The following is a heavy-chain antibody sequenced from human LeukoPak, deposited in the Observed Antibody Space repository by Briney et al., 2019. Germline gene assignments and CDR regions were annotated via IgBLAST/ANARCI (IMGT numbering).Heavy chain of an antibody. Sequence: GGSLRLSCAASGFTFSYYAMTWVRQAPGKGLEWVSALYGSAGVTFYADSVKGRFTISRDDSKNTLYLQMNSLRAEDTAVYYCAKARGPAATHPDYWGQGTLVAVSS. V-gene: IGHV3-23*01. CDR2: LYGSAGVT. CDR1: GFTFSYYA. CDR3: AKARGPAATHPDY. D-gene: IGHD6-25*01. J-gene: IGHJ4*02.